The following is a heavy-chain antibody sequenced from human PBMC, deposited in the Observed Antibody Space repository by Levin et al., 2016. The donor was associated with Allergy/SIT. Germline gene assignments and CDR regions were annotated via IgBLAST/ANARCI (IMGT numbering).Heavy chain of an antibody. CDR3: ASERGGYSYGMDV. CDR2: IDPDGTSP. J-gene: IGHJ6*02. D-gene: IGHD6-13*01. CDR1: GFTFNSYW. V-gene: IGHV3-74*03. Sequence: GESLKISCAASGFTFNSYWMHWVRQAPGKGLVWVSRIDPDGTSPSYADSVEGRFTISRDNAENTVFLQINNLRAEDTALYYCASERGGYSYGMDVWGQGTTVTVSS.